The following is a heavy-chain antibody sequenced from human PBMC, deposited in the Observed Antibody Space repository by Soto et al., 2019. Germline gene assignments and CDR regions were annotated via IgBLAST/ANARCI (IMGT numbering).Heavy chain of an antibody. CDR2: ISGSGGST. CDR3: AKDSVGGSYSFDYFEY. V-gene: IGHV3-23*01. CDR1: GFTFSSYA. J-gene: IGHJ4*02. D-gene: IGHD1-26*01. Sequence: PGGSLRLSCAASGFTFSSYAMSWVRQGPGKGLEWVSAISGSGGSTYYADSVKGRFTISRDNSKNTLYLQMNSLRAEDTAVYHCAKDSVGGSYSFDYFEYWGQGTLLTVSS.